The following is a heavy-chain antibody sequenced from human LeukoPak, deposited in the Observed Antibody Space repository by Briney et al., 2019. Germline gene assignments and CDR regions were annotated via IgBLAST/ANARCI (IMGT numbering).Heavy chain of an antibody. J-gene: IGHJ4*02. V-gene: IGHV4-34*01. D-gene: IGHD3-3*01. CDR3: ARGLNTIFGVVISFDY. Sequence: PSETLSFTCAVYGGSFSGYYWSWIRQPPGKGLEWIGEINHSVSTNYNPPLKTRVTISVGTSKIQFDLKLSSVSAADTAVYYWARGLNTIFGVVISFDYWGQGTLVTVSS. CDR2: INHSVST. CDR1: GGSFSGYY.